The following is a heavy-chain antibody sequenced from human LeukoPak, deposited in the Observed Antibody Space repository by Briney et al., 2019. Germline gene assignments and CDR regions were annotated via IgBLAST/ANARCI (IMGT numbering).Heavy chain of an antibody. J-gene: IGHJ4*02. CDR3: VRGRNNNYYDDSGYSPY. CDR2: IGTLLDT. D-gene: IGHD3-22*01. CDR1: GFTFSSFD. V-gene: IGHV3-13*01. Sequence: GGSLRLSCAASGFTFSSFDMHWVRQAPGKGLEWVSGIGTLLDTDYPDSLKGRFTISRENAKNSVFLQMNNVRAGDTAVYYCVRGRNNNYYDDSGYSPYWGQGTVVTVSS.